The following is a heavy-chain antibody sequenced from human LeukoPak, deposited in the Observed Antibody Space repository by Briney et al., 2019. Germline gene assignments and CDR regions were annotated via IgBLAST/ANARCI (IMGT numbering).Heavy chain of an antibody. CDR1: GGSLSSYY. J-gene: IGHJ3*02. Sequence: SETLSLTCTVSGGSLSSYYWSWIRQPPGKGLEWIGYIYYSGSTNYNPSLKSRVTMSVDTSKNQLSLKLSSVTAADTAVYYCATSGAAAGTKGAFDIWGQGTIVTLSS. CDR3: ATSGAAAGTKGAFDI. V-gene: IGHV4-59*01. CDR2: IYYSGST. D-gene: IGHD6-13*01.